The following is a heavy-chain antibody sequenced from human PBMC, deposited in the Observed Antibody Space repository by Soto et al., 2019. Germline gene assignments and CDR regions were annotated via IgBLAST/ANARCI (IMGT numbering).Heavy chain of an antibody. J-gene: IGHJ4*02. V-gene: IGHV4-31*03. CDR3: AAGGGYDFDH. CDR1: GGSISSGGYY. Sequence: QVQLQESGPGLVKPSQTLSLTCTVSGGSISSGGYYWSWIRQHPGKGLEWIGYIYYSGSTYYNPSPKSRVNISVDTSKNPFSPKPGSVTAADTAVYYCAAGGGYDFDHWGQGTLVTVSS. D-gene: IGHD5-12*01. CDR2: IYYSGST.